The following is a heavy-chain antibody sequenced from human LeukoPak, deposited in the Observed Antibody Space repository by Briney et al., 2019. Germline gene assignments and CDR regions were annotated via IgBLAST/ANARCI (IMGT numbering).Heavy chain of an antibody. V-gene: IGHV3-74*01. J-gene: IGHJ4*02. CDR3: ARKTDSGGQGDY. Sequence: GGSLRLSCAASGFTFSSYSMNWVRQAPGKGLVWVSRINSDGSSTSYADSVKGRFTISRDNAKNTLYLQMNSLRAEDMAVYYCARKTDSGGQGDYWGPGTLVTVSS. D-gene: IGHD3-22*01. CDR2: INSDGSST. CDR1: GFTFSSYS.